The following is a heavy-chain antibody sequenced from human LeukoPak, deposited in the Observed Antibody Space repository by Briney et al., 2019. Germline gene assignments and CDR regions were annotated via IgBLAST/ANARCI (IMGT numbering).Heavy chain of an antibody. CDR1: GFTFSSYA. Sequence: PGGSLRLSCAASGFTFSSYAMHWVRQAPGKGLEWVSAISGSGGSTYYADSVKGRFTISRDNSKNTLYLQMNSLRAEDTAVYYCASAKFSSWDAFDIWGQGTMVTVSS. CDR2: ISGSGGST. J-gene: IGHJ3*02. V-gene: IGHV3-23*01. D-gene: IGHD6-13*01. CDR3: ASAKFSSWDAFDI.